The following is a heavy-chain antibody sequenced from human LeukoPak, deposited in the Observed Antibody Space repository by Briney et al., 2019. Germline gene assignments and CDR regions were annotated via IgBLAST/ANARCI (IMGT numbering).Heavy chain of an antibody. CDR3: ARDGNFDY. Sequence: SETPSLTCTVSGGSISSYYWSWIRQPPGKGLEWIGYIYYSGSTNYNPSLKSRVTISVDTSKNQFSLKLSSVTAADMAVYYCARDGNFDYWGQGTLVTVSS. V-gene: IGHV4-59*01. J-gene: IGHJ4*02. CDR1: GGSISSYY. CDR2: IYYSGST. D-gene: IGHD1-14*01.